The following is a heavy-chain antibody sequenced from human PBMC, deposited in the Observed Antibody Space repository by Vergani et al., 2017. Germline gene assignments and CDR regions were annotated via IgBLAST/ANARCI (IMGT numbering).Heavy chain of an antibody. J-gene: IGHJ2*01. D-gene: IGHD6-13*01. CDR3: ARPGSSSWYQVSWYFDL. V-gene: IGHV4-38-2*01. Sequence: QVQLQEPGPGLVKPSETLSLTCAVSGYSISSGYYWGWIRQPPGKGLEWIGSIYHSGSTYYNPSLKSRVTISVDTSKNQFSLKLSSVTAADTAVYYCARPGSSSWYQVSWYFDLWGRGTLVTVSS. CDR1: GYSISSGYY. CDR2: IYHSGST.